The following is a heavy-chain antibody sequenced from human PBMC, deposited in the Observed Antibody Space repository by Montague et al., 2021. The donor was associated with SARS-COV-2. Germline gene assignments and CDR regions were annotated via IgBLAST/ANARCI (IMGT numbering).Heavy chain of an antibody. V-gene: IGHV3-21*01. D-gene: IGHD2-15*01. CDR3: VRGGACSGGKCNGGARD. CDR2: ISGSSSSI. J-gene: IGHJ4*02. Sequence: SLRLSCAASGFTFRSYTMNWVRQSPGMGLEWVSFISGSSSSIYYADSLKGRFTISRDNAKSSLYLQMDSLRVEDTAVYYCVRGGACSGGKCNGGARDWGQGTLVTVSS. CDR1: GFTFRSYT.